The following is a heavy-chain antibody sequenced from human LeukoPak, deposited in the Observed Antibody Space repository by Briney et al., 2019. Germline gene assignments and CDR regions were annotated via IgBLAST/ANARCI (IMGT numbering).Heavy chain of an antibody. V-gene: IGHV4-30-4*08. Sequence: SETLSLTCTVSGGSISSGYYYWSWIRQPPGKGLEWIGYIYYSGSTYYNPSLKSRVMMSQDTSKNQFSLKVNSVTAADTAVYYCARDHGITASWFDPWGQGILVTVSS. CDR3: ARDHGITASWFDP. J-gene: IGHJ5*02. D-gene: IGHD5-24*01. CDR2: IYYSGST. CDR1: GGSISSGYYY.